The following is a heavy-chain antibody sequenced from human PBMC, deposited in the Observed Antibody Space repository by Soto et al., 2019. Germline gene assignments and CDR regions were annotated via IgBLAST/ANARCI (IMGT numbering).Heavy chain of an antibody. J-gene: IGHJ4*02. CDR2: ISFDGSNN. D-gene: IGHD2-15*01. CDR1: KFTFSDYA. Sequence: QVQLVESGGGVVQPGRSLRLSCAASKFTFSDYAMHWVRQAPGKGLEWVALISFDGSNNYYADSLKGRFTISRDNSNNTLFLQMNSLRAVDTAVYYCARDPGKGYCSGGYSYAPDYWGQGTLVTVSS. CDR3: ARDPGKGYCSGGYSYAPDY. V-gene: IGHV3-30-3*01.